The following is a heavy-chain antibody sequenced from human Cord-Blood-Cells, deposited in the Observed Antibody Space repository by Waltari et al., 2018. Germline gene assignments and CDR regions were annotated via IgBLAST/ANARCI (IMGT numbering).Heavy chain of an antibody. Sequence: QVQLQQWGAGLLKPSETLSLTCAVYGGSFSGYYWSWIRQPPGKGLEWIGEINHSGSTNYNPSLKSRVTISVDTSKNQFSLKLSSVTAADTAVYYCARGDTSSGWYGAFDIWGQGTMVTVSS. CDR2: INHSGST. CDR1: GGSFSGYY. V-gene: IGHV4-34*01. D-gene: IGHD6-19*01. CDR3: ARGDTSSGWYGAFDI. J-gene: IGHJ3*02.